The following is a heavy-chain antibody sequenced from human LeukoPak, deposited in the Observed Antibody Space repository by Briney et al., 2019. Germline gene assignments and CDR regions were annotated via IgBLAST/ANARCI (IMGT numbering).Heavy chain of an antibody. CDR3: ARQGGYYYYYYYMDV. J-gene: IGHJ6*03. D-gene: IGHD2-15*01. Sequence: SETLSLTCIVSGYSISSGSYWGWIRQPPGKGLEWIGTIYHSGSTYYNPSLKSRVTISVDTSKNQFSLRLSSVTAADTAVYYCARQGGYYYYYYYMDVWGKGTTVTISS. CDR1: GYSISSGSY. V-gene: IGHV4-38-2*02. CDR2: IYHSGST.